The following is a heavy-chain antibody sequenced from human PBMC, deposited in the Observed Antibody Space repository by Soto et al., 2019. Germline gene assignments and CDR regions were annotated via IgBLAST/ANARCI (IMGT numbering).Heavy chain of an antibody. V-gene: IGHV4-59*01. CDR2: FYYSGST. J-gene: IGHJ3*02. Sequence: SETLSLTCTVSGGSISSYYWSWIRQPPGKGLEWIGYFYYSGSTNYNPSLKSRVTISVDTSKNQFSLKLSSVTAADTAVYYCARAIWYSSGPDAFDIWGQGTMVTVSS. CDR1: GGSISSYY. D-gene: IGHD6-19*01. CDR3: ARAIWYSSGPDAFDI.